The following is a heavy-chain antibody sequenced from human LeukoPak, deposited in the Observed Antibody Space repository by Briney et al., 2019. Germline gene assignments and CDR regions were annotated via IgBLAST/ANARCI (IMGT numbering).Heavy chain of an antibody. CDR3: ARGDCTNGVCYTESARNYGMDV. CDR1: GGSISSYY. CDR2: IYTSGST. Sequence: PSETLSLTCTVSGGSISSYYWSWIRQPAGKGLEWIGRIYTSGSTNYNPSLKSRVTMSVDTSKNQCSLKLSSVTAADTAVYYCARGDCTNGVCYTESARNYGMDVWGQGTTVTVSS. J-gene: IGHJ6*02. V-gene: IGHV4-4*07. D-gene: IGHD2-8*01.